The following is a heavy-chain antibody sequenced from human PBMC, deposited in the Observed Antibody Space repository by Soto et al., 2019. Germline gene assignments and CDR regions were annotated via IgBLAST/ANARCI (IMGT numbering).Heavy chain of an antibody. J-gene: IGHJ6*02. CDR1: GFTFSSYA. CDR2: ISGSGGST. D-gene: IGHD4-4*01. CDR3: ASHTYILDYYYGIHV. Sequence: PGGSLRLSCAASGFTFSSYAMSWVRQAPGKGLEWVSAISGSGGSTYYADSVKGRFTISRDNSKNTLYLQMKSLRAEDTAVYYCASHTYILDYYYGIHVWGPGTPLTVSS. V-gene: IGHV3-23*01.